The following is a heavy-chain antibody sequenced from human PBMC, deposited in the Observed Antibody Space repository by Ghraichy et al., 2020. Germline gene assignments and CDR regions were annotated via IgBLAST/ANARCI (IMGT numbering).Heavy chain of an antibody. CDR2: INHSGST. CDR3: ATHEAYGGNSEVGYYFDY. CDR1: GGSFSGYY. J-gene: IGHJ4*02. Sequence: SETLSLTCAVYGGSFSGYYWSWIRQPPGKGLEWIGEINHSGSTNYNPSLKSRVTISVDTSKNQFSLKLSSVTAADTAVYYCATHEAYGGNSEVGYYFDYWGQGTLVTVSS. V-gene: IGHV4-34*01. D-gene: IGHD4-23*01.